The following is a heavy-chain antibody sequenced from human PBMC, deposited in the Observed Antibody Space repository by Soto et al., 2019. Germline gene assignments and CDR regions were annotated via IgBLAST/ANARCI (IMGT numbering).Heavy chain of an antibody. D-gene: IGHD2-2*01. J-gene: IGHJ4*02. Sequence: ASVKVSRKASGGTFSSYTISWVRQAPGQGLEWMGCINPNNDKTNYAQKFQGRVTITSDRSVSTAYMELSSPRSEDMVVYSPWIGVVVPAASLGPIDYWGQGTLVT. CDR1: GGTFSSYT. CDR3: WIGVVVPAASLGPIDY. CDR2: INPNNDKT. V-gene: IGHV1-69*02.